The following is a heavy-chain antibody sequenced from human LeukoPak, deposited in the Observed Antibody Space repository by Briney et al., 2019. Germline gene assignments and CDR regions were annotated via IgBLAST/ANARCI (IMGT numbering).Heavy chain of an antibody. D-gene: IGHD2-2*01. V-gene: IGHV3-9*03. CDR3: AKASCSSTSCYDFDY. Sequence: GGSLRLSCAASGFTIDDYAMHWVRQAPGKGLEWVSGISWNSGSIGYADSVKGRFTISRDNAKNSLYLQMNSLRAEDMALYYCAKASCSSTSCYDFDYWGQGTLVTVSS. CDR2: ISWNSGSI. J-gene: IGHJ4*02. CDR1: GFTIDDYA.